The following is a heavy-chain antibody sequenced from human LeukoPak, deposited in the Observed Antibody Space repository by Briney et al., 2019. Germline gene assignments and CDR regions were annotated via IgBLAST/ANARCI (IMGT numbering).Heavy chain of an antibody. CDR1: GGSISSYY. D-gene: IGHD6-19*01. J-gene: IGHJ4*02. V-gene: IGHV4-59*12. Sequence: SETLSLTCTVSGGSISSYYWSWIRQPPGKGLEWIGYIYYSGSTNYNPSLKSRVTISVDTSKNQFSLKLSSVTAADTAVYYCARLEAYSSGWYVYFDYWGQGTLVTVSS. CDR3: ARLEAYSSGWYVYFDY. CDR2: IYYSGST.